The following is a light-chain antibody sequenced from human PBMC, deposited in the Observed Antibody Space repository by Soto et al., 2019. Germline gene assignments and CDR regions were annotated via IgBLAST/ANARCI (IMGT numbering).Light chain of an antibody. J-gene: IGKJ5*01. CDR1: QSVSSSY. CDR2: GAS. V-gene: IGKV3-20*01. Sequence: EIVLKQSPGTLSLSPGARATLSCRASQSVSSSYLAWYQQKPGQAPRLLIYGASSRATGIPDRFSGSVSGTDFSLTIRRLEPEDFAVYYCQQYGSSPPITFGQGTRLEIK. CDR3: QQYGSSPPIT.